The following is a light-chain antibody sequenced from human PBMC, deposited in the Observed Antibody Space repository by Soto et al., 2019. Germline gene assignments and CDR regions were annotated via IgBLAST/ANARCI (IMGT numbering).Light chain of an antibody. Sequence: DIQMTQSPSSLSASVGDRVTITCRASQSISSYLNWYQQKPGKVPKLLMYAASTLQVGVPSRFSGSGSGTDFTLTISSLQPEDVAIYYCLKYNSAPFTFGQGTRLEIK. J-gene: IGKJ5*01. CDR3: LKYNSAPFT. CDR1: QSISSY. CDR2: AAS. V-gene: IGKV1-27*01.